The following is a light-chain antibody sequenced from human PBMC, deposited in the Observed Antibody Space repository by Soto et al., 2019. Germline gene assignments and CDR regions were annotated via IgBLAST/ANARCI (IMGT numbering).Light chain of an antibody. V-gene: IGLV2-14*01. CDR1: SSDVGGYNY. CDR3: SSYASSNTLA. CDR2: EVS. J-gene: IGLJ2*01. Sequence: QSVLTQPASVSGSPGQSITISCTGTSSDVGGYNYVSWYQQHPGKVPKLLIYEVSNRPSGISNRFSGSKSGNTASLTISGLQAEDEADYYCSSYASSNTLAFGGGTKVTVL.